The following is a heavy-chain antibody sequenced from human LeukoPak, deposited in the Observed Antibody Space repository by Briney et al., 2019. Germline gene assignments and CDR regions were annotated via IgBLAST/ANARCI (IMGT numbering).Heavy chain of an antibody. V-gene: IGHV3-23*01. D-gene: IGHD3-22*01. CDR2: ISGSGGST. Sequence: GGSLRLSCAAPGFTFSSYTMSWVRQAPGKGLEWVSAISGSGGSTYYADSVKGRFTISRDNSKNTLYLQMNSLRAEDTAVYYCAKVDLSWLGSPLDYWGQGTLVTVSS. CDR1: GFTFSSYT. J-gene: IGHJ4*02. CDR3: AKVDLSWLGSPLDY.